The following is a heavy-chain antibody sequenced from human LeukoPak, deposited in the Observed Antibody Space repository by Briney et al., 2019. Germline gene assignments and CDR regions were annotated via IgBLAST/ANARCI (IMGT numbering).Heavy chain of an antibody. D-gene: IGHD1-26*01. J-gene: IGHJ4*02. CDR3: ARGRPYSGGYHLDY. Sequence: SETLSLTCTVSGDSTSSDRYYGGWVRQPPGKGLEWIGNIYYSGSTYYNPSLKSRVTMSVDTSKNQFFLKLNSVTAADTALYYCARGRPYSGGYHLDYWGQGTLVTVSA. CDR2: IYYSGST. V-gene: IGHV4-39*01. CDR1: GDSTSSDRYY.